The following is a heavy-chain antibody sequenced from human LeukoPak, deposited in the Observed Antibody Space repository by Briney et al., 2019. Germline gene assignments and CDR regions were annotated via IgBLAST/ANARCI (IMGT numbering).Heavy chain of an antibody. CDR3: ASPKGGDRYCSGGSCYPYAFDI. V-gene: IGHV3-30*02. CDR1: GFTFSSYG. Sequence: GGSLRLSCAASGFTFSSYGMHWVRQAPGKGLEWVAFIRYDGSNKYYADSVKGRFTISRDNSKNTLYLQMNSLRAEDTAVYYCASPKGGDRYCSGGSCYPYAFDIWGQGTMVTVSS. J-gene: IGHJ3*02. CDR2: IRYDGSNK. D-gene: IGHD2-15*01.